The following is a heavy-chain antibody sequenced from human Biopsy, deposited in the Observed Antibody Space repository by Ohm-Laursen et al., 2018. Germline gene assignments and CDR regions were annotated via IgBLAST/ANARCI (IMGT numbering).Heavy chain of an antibody. CDR3: ATRVTPVTTLYYYAMDV. V-gene: IGHV1-69*06. Sequence: SVKVSCKTSGVTFNSYAISWVRQAPGQGLEWMGGVMPIFGTANYAQKFQGRVTITADKFTSTAHLDLSSLRSEDTAVYYCATRVTPVTTLYYYAMDVWGQGTTVTVSS. J-gene: IGHJ6*02. CDR1: GVTFNSYA. CDR2: VMPIFGTA. D-gene: IGHD4-17*01.